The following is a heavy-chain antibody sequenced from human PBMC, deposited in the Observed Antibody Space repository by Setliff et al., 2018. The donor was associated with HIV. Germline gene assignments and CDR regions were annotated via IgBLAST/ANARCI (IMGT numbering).Heavy chain of an antibody. CDR2: IYYSGST. CDR1: GGSISSSSYY. D-gene: IGHD3-22*01. V-gene: IGHV4-39*07. J-gene: IGHJ4*02. CDR3: AREKIVVLRAYHFDY. Sequence: SETLSLTCTVSGGSISSSSYYWGWIRQPPGKGLEWIGSIYYSGSTNYNPSLKSRVTISLDTSENQFSLKLRSVTPADTAVYYCAREKIVVLRAYHFDYWGLGTLVTVSS.